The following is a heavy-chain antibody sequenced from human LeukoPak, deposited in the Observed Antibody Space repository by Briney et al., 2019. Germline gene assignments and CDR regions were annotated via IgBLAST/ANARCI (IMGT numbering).Heavy chain of an antibody. Sequence: ASVKVSCKASGYTFTSYSINWVRQAPGQGLEWMGWISAYNGNTKYAQKVQGRVTMTTDTSTSTAYMELRSLRSDDTAVYYCARDAFGELSSWFDPWGQGTLVTVSS. V-gene: IGHV1-18*01. D-gene: IGHD3-10*01. CDR2: ISAYNGNT. J-gene: IGHJ5*02. CDR3: ARDAFGELSSWFDP. CDR1: GYTFTSYS.